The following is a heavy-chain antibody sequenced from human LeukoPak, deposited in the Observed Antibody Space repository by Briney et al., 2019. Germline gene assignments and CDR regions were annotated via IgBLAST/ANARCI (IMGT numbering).Heavy chain of an antibody. J-gene: IGHJ3*02. Sequence: GGSLRLSCAASGFTFSSYAMSWVRQAPGKGLEWVSAISGSGGSTYYADSVKGRFTISRDKSKNTLYLQMNSLRAEDTAVYYCAKDKYCSGGSCTHAFDIWGQGTMVTVSS. CDR1: GFTFSSYA. CDR2: ISGSGGST. D-gene: IGHD2-15*01. CDR3: AKDKYCSGGSCTHAFDI. V-gene: IGHV3-23*01.